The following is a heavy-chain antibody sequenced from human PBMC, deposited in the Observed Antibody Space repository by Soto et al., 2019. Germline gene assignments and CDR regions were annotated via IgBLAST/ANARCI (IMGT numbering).Heavy chain of an antibody. V-gene: IGHV3-21*01. CDR1: GFTFSNYN. J-gene: IGHJ4*02. CDR3: SREGALKPVSS. Sequence: GGSLRLSCVASGFTFSNYNMNWVRQAPGKGLEWVSHISGSSIYIHYADSVRGRFTISRDNAKNSVYLQMDSLRVEDTAVYYCSREGALKPVSSRGQGALVTVSS. CDR2: ISGSSIYI.